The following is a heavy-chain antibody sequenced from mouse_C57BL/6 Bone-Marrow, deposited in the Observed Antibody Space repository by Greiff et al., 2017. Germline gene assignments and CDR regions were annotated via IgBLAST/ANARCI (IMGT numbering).Heavy chain of an antibody. CDR3: ARRGIQALDY. D-gene: IGHD3-2*02. J-gene: IGHJ2*01. CDR1: GYTFTDYN. V-gene: IGHV1-18*01. Sequence: VQLQQSGPELVKPGASVKIPCKASGYTFTDYNMDWVKQSHGKSLEWIGDINPNNGGTSYNQKFKGKATLTVDNSSSTAYMELRSLTSEDTAVYYSARRGIQALDYWGQGTTLTVSS. CDR2: INPNNGGT.